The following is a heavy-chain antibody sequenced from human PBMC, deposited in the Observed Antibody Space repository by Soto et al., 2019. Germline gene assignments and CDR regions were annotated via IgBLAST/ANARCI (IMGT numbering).Heavy chain of an antibody. CDR1: GFTFSSYS. V-gene: IGHV3-21*01. J-gene: IGHJ6*03. CDR2: ISSSSSYI. Sequence: GGSLRLSCAASGFTFSSYSMNWVRQAPGKGLEWVSSISSSSSYIYYADSVKGRFTISRDNAKNSLYLQMNSLRAEDTVVYYCASRLTGSSGWYHYYYMDVWGKGTTVTVSS. CDR3: ASRLTGSSGWYHYYYMDV. D-gene: IGHD6-19*01.